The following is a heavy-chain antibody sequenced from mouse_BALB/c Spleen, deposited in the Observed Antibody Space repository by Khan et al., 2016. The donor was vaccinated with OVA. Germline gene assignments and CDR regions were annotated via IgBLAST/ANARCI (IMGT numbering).Heavy chain of an antibody. V-gene: IGHV3-2*02. Sequence: EVQLQASGPGLVKPSQSLSLTCTVTGYSITSDYAWNWIRQFPGNKLEWMGYISYSGTTSYTPSLKSRLSITRDPSTNQFFLQLNSLTTEDTATYYCTGGRAYWGQGTLVTVSA. CDR2: ISYSGTT. J-gene: IGHJ3*01. D-gene: IGHD3-3*01. CDR1: GYSITSDYA. CDR3: TGGRAY.